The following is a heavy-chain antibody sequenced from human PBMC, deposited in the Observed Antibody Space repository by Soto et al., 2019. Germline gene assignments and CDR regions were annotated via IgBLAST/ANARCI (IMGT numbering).Heavy chain of an antibody. Sequence: SETLSLTCTVSGGSISSYYWSWIRQPPGKGLEWIGYIYYSGSTNYNPSLKSRVTISVDTSKNQFSLKLSSVTAADTAVYYCARVGMGATRDFDYWGQGTLVTVSS. CDR3: ARVGMGATRDFDY. CDR2: IYYSGST. CDR1: GGSISSYY. V-gene: IGHV4-59*01. D-gene: IGHD1-26*01. J-gene: IGHJ4*02.